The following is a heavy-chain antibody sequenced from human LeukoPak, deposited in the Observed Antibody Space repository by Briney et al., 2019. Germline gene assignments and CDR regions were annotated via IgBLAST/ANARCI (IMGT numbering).Heavy chain of an antibody. CDR2: ISHDGSHK. J-gene: IGHJ4*02. V-gene: IGHV3-30*04. CDR3: ARDPNRLADYGGDYFDH. D-gene: IGHD4-23*01. Sequence: GSLRLSCVASGFTFSSFSMHWVRQAPGNGLEWVAVISHDGSHKSHADSVRGRFTISRDNSKNTLSLQMNTLRPEDTALFYCARDPNRLADYGGDYFDHWGQGTLVTVSS. CDR1: GFTFSSFS.